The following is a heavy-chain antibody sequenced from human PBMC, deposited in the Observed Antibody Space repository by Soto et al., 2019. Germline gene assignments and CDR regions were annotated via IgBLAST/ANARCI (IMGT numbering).Heavy chain of an antibody. V-gene: IGHV1-8*01. CDR3: ARGNPFNYDGFDV. D-gene: IGHD3-3*01. CDR1: GYTFSDFD. CDR2: MNAKSGDT. J-gene: IGHJ6*02. Sequence: ASVKVSCKASGYTFSDFDINWLRQAAGQGPEWMGWMNAKSGDTFSAQRLQGKFNMTWDTSLSTAYMEVGSLTSDDAAIYYCARGNPFNYDGFDVWGQGTTVTVSS.